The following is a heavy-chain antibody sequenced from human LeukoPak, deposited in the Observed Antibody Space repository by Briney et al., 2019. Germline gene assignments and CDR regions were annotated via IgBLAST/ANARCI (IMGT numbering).Heavy chain of an antibody. CDR1: GFTFSDYY. D-gene: IGHD2-15*01. J-gene: IGHJ4*02. CDR3: AAAPNENFFDF. V-gene: IGHV3-11*04. Sequence: GGSLRLSCAASGFTFSDYYMSWIRQTPGKGLEWVSYISSSGYTTYHADSVKGRFTISRDNAKNSLYLQMNSLRAEDTAVYFCAAAPNENFFDFWGQGTLVTVSS. CDR2: ISSSGYTT.